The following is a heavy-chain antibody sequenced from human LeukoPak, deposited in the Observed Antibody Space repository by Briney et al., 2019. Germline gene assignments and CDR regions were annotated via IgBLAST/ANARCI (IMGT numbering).Heavy chain of an antibody. D-gene: IGHD3-3*01. CDR2: ISSSSSYI. Sequence: GGSLRLSCAASGFTFSSYSMNWVRQAPGKGLEWVSSISSSSSYIYYADSVKGRFTISRDNAKNSLYMHMNSLRAEDTAVSYCARAPNYEFWSGYYEGPNYYYYYGMDVWGQGTTVTVSS. CDR3: ARAPNYEFWSGYYEGPNYYYYYGMDV. J-gene: IGHJ6*02. CDR1: GFTFSSYS. V-gene: IGHV3-21*01.